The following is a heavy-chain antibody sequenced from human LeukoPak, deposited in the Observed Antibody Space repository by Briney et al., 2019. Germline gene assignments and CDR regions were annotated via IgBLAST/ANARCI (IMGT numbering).Heavy chain of an antibody. CDR2: ISGSGGST. Sequence: YAMXWXRQAPGKGLEWVSAISGSGGSTYYADSVKGRFTISRDNSKNTLYLQMNSLRAEDTAVYYCAKDLEVIAAAVPDYWGQGTLVTVSS. CDR3: AKDLEVIAAAVPDY. J-gene: IGHJ4*02. V-gene: IGHV3-23*01. CDR1: YA. D-gene: IGHD6-13*01.